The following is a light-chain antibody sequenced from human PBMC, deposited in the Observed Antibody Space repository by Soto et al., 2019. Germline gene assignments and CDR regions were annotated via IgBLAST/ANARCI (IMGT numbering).Light chain of an antibody. Sequence: QSVLAQPPSASGSPGQSVTISCTGTSSDVGGYNFVSWYQHHPGKAPKVIIYEVSKRPSGVPNRFSGSKSGNTASLTVSGLHAEDEADYCCSSYAGSNIYVFGTGTKLTVL. CDR3: SSYAGSNIYV. CDR1: SSDVGGYNF. CDR2: EVS. J-gene: IGLJ1*01. V-gene: IGLV2-8*01.